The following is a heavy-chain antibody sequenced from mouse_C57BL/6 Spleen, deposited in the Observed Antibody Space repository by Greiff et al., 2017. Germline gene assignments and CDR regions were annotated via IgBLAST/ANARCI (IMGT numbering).Heavy chain of an antibody. Sequence: QVQLQQPGAELVMPGASVKLSCKASGYTFTSYWMHWVKQRPGQGLEWIGEIDPSDSYTNYNQKFKGKSTLTVDKSSSTAYMQLGSLTSEDSAVYYCAREGLRRDYYFDYWGQGTTLTVSS. CDR2: IDPSDSYT. CDR1: GYTFTSYW. CDR3: AREGLRRDYYFDY. J-gene: IGHJ2*01. V-gene: IGHV1-69*01. D-gene: IGHD2-4*01.